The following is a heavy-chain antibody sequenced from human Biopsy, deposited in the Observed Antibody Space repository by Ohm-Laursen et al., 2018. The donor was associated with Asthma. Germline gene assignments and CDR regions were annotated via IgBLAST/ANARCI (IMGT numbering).Heavy chain of an antibody. CDR1: GFTLSSYA. CDR3: AKVGHGYGDYVGYLDP. D-gene: IGHD4-17*01. V-gene: IGHV3-23*01. J-gene: IGHJ5*02. CDR2: ISSGGGTI. Sequence: GSLRLSCAATGFTLSSYAIHWVRQAPGKGLEWVSVISSGGGTIDYADSVKGRFTISRNISTNTVYLQMDSLGADDTAVYYCAKVGHGYGDYVGYLDPWGQGTLVTVSS.